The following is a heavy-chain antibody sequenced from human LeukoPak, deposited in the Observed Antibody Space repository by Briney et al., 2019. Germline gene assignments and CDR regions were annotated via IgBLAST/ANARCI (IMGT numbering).Heavy chain of an antibody. Sequence: GGSLRLSCAASGFTFSSYAMSWVRQAPGKGLEWVSTISNSDYSTYYADSVKGRFTISRANSENTLYLQMNSLRAEDTAVYYCAKPDSGSYYYFDYWGQGTLVTVSS. CDR3: AKPDSGSYYYFDY. J-gene: IGHJ4*02. CDR1: GFTFSSYA. CDR2: ISNSDYST. V-gene: IGHV3-23*01. D-gene: IGHD3-10*01.